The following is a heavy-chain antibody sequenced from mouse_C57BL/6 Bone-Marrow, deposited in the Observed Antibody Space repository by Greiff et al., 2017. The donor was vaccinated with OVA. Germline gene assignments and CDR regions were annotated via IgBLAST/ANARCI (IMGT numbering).Heavy chain of an antibody. Sequence: VKLQQPGAELVMPGASVKLSCKASGYTFTSYWMHWVKQRPGQGLEWIGEIDPSDSYTNYNQKFKGKSTLTVDKSSSTAYMQLSSLTSEDSAVYYCARKLRRYFDVWGTGTTVTVSS. D-gene: IGHD2-12*01. CDR2: IDPSDSYT. CDR3: ARKLRRYFDV. V-gene: IGHV1-69*01. J-gene: IGHJ1*03. CDR1: GYTFTSYW.